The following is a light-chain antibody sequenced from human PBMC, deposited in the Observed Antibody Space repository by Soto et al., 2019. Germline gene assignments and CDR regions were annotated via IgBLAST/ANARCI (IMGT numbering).Light chain of an antibody. CDR1: QSITSTY. CDR3: QQYYSSAPWT. Sequence: EIVLTQSPCTLSLSPGERATLSCRASQSITSTYFAWYQQKPGQAPRLLIYGASTRATGIPDRFSGSGSGRDFSLTISRLEPEDFAVYYCQQYYSSAPWTFGHGTKVEVK. V-gene: IGKV3-20*01. J-gene: IGKJ1*01. CDR2: GAS.